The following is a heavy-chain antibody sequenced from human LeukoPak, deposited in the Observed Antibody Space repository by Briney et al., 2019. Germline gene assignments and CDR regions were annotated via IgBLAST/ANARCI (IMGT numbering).Heavy chain of an antibody. Sequence: PGGSLRLSCAASGFTFNNAWMTWVRQAPGKGLEWVGLIKSKSDGGTTDYAAPVKDRFTISRDDSTNTLYLQMNSLKAADTAVYYCATASQDFDFWSSSLQGGYYFDHWGQGTLVTVSS. CDR3: ATASQDFDFWSSSLQGGYYFDH. J-gene: IGHJ4*02. CDR2: IKSKSDGGTT. D-gene: IGHD3-3*01. CDR1: GFTFNNAW. V-gene: IGHV3-15*01.